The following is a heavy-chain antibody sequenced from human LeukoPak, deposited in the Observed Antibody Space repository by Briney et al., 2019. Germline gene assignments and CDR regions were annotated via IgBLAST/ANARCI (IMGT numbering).Heavy chain of an antibody. CDR3: ARVGHFRKPYYYGSGTDALDI. CDR2: IYYSGST. Sequence: SETLSLTCTVSGGSISSYYWSWIRQPPGKGLEWIGYIYYSGSTNYNPSLKSRVTISVDTSKNQFSLKLSSVTAADTAVYYCARVGHFRKPYYYGSGTDALDIWGQGTMVTVSS. CDR1: GGSISSYY. J-gene: IGHJ3*02. V-gene: IGHV4-59*01. D-gene: IGHD3-10*01.